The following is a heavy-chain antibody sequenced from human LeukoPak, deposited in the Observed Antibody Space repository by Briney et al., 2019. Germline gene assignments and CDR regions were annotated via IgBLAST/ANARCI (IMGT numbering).Heavy chain of an antibody. CDR1: GGSTSSSSNY. V-gene: IGHV4-39*01. J-gene: IGHJ4*02. D-gene: IGHD3-10*02. Sequence: SETLSLTCTVSGGSTSSSSNYWGWIRQPPGKGLEWIGSIYYSGTTYYNPSLRSRVTISVDTPKNQFSLKLTSVTAADTAVYYCARRARIMLGFDYWGQGILVTVSS. CDR3: ARRARIMLGFDY. CDR2: IYYSGTT.